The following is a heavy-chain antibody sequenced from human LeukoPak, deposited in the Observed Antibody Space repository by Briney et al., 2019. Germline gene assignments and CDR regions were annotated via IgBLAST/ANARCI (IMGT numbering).Heavy chain of an antibody. V-gene: IGHV3-11*01. Sequence: GGSLRLPCAASGFTFSDYYMSWIRQAPGKGLEWVSYISSSGSTIYYADSVKGRFTISRDNAKNSLYLQMNSLRAEDTAVYYCARLVEMADYYFDYWGQGTLVTVSS. CDR1: GFTFSDYY. CDR2: ISSSGSTI. D-gene: IGHD5-24*01. J-gene: IGHJ4*02. CDR3: ARLVEMADYYFDY.